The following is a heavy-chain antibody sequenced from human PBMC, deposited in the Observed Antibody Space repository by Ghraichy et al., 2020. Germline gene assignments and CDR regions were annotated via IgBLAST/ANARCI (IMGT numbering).Heavy chain of an antibody. J-gene: IGHJ4*02. D-gene: IGHD3-16*02. Sequence: ASVKVSCKASGYTFTDFYIHWMRQAPGQGLGWMGIINPGDGGTNYAQKFQGRVTLTRDTSTRTVYMELSSLRIEDTAVYFCAGSDDYLWGNNRQFDFWGQGALVTVSS. CDR3: AGSDDYLWGNNRQFDF. CDR2: INPGDGGT. CDR1: GYTFTDFY. V-gene: IGHV1-46*01.